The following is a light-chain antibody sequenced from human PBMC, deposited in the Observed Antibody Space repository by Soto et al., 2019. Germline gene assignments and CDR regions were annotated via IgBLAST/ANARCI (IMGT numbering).Light chain of an antibody. Sequence: EIVLTQSPATLSLSPGERATLSCRASQSVSSYLAWYQQKPGQAPRLLIYDASNRATGIPARFSGSGSGTGFTLTMSSLEPEDCAVYSCKQRNNWRRTFGQGTKVEI. V-gene: IGKV3-11*01. CDR2: DAS. CDR3: KQRNNWRRT. CDR1: QSVSSY. J-gene: IGKJ1*01.